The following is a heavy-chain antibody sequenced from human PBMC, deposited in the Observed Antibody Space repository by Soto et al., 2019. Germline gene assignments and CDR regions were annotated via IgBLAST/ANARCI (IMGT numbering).Heavy chain of an antibody. V-gene: IGHV1-69*02. D-gene: IGHD3-10*01. CDR1: GDTFNFYS. CDR3: ASSYGSGYRTCDY. Sequence: QVQLVQSGAEVKRPGSSVKVSCKASGDTFNFYSINWVRQAPGLGLEWMGRVNPIVSMSNYAQKFQGRVTRTADKSTITAYMELSSLRSEDTAIYYCASSYGSGYRTCDYWGQGALVTVSS. J-gene: IGHJ4*02. CDR2: VNPIVSMS.